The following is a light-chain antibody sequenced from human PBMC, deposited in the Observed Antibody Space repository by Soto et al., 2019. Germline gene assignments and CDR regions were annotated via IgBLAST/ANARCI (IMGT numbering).Light chain of an antibody. CDR2: EVS. CDR1: SSDVGGYNC. Sequence: QSALTQPPSASGSPGQSVTISCTGTSSDVGGYNCVSWYQQHPGKAPKLMIYEVSKRPSGVPDRFSGSKSGNTASLTVSGFQVEDEADYYCSSYAGSTLYVFGTGTKVTVL. J-gene: IGLJ1*01. CDR3: SSYAGSTLYV. V-gene: IGLV2-8*01.